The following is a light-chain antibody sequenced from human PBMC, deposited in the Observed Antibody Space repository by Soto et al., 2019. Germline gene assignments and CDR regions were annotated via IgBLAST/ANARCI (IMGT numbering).Light chain of an antibody. CDR1: SSDVGGYNY. CDR2: DVS. CDR3: CSYVGTNTSYV. Sequence: QSALTQPRSVSGSPGQSVTISCTGTSSDVGGYNYVSWYQQHPGKAPKVMIYDVSKRPSGGPDRFSGSKFGNTASLTISGLQAEDEADYYCCSYVGTNTSYVFGTGTKVTVL. J-gene: IGLJ1*01. V-gene: IGLV2-11*01.